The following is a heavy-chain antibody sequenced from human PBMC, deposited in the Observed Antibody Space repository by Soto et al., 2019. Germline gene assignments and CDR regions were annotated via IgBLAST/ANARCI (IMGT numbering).Heavy chain of an antibody. CDR3: ARDNDY. CDR2: ISYDGTTI. V-gene: IGHV3-30-3*01. Sequence: VQLLESGGDVVQPGRSLRLSCAASGFTFSSYAMHWVRQAPGKGLEWVAVISYDGTTIHYADSVKGRFTISRDNSKNTVYLQMNSLRLDDTAVYYCARDNDYWGQGTLVTVSS. CDR1: GFTFSSYA. J-gene: IGHJ4*02.